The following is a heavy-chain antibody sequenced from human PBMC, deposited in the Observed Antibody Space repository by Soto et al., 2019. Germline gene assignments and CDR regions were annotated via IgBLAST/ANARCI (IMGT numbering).Heavy chain of an antibody. V-gene: IGHV3-33*01. J-gene: IGHJ4*02. CDR2: IWYDGSGK. CDR3: AFGNLSYYFDY. Sequence: PGGSLRLSCVASGFAFSSFGMHWVRQAPGKGLEWVAIIWYDGSGKYYGDSVKGRFTISRDNSKNTLFLQMNSLRAEDTAVYHCAFGNLSYYFDYWGQGXPVTVSS. CDR1: GFAFSSFG. D-gene: IGHD3-16*01.